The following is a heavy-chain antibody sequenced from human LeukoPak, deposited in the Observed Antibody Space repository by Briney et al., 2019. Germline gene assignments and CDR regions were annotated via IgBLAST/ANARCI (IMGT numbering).Heavy chain of an antibody. V-gene: IGHV4-39*01. Sequence: PSETPSLTCTVSLGSISSSAFYWGWIRQPPGKGLEWIGSLYYSGNTYYNPSLKSRVTISVDTSKNQFSLNLTSVTAADTAVYYCARHLNYYYYYYMDVWGTGTTVTVSS. CDR2: LYYSGNT. J-gene: IGHJ6*03. CDR3: ARHLNYYYYYYMDV. CDR1: LGSISSSAFY.